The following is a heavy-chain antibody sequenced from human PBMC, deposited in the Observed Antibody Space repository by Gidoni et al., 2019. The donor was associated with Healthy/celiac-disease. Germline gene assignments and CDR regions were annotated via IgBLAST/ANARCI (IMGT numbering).Heavy chain of an antibody. CDR1: GYTFNSYY. J-gene: IGHJ3*02. CDR2: INPSGGST. D-gene: IGHD2-2*01. Sequence: QVQLVQSGAEVKKPGASVKVSCKASGYTFNSYYMHWVRQAPGQGLEWMGIINPSGGSTSYAQKFQGRVTMTRDTSTSTVYMELSSLRSEDTAVYYCASGVGYCSSTSCYDAFDIWGQGTMVTVSS. CDR3: ASGVGYCSSTSCYDAFDI. V-gene: IGHV1-46*02.